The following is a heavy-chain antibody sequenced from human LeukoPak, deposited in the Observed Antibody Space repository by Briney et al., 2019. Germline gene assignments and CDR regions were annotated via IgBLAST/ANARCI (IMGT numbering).Heavy chain of an antibody. J-gene: IGHJ1*01. CDR3: AKRDYYDSSGFSPLFQH. D-gene: IGHD3-22*01. CDR1: GGSISSNNW. CDR2: IYHDGST. V-gene: IGHV4-4*02. Sequence: PSETLSLTCAVSGGSISSNNWWIWVRQSPEKGLEWIGEIYHDGSTNYNPSLKSRVTISMDKSKNQLSLKLNFVTAADTAVYYCAKRDYYDSSGFSPLFQHWGQGTLVTVSS.